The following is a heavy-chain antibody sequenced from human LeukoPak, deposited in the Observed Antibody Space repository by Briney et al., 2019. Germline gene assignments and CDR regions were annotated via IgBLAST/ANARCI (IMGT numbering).Heavy chain of an antibody. J-gene: IGHJ4*02. CDR2: IRSKANNYAT. V-gene: IGHV3-73*01. Sequence: GGSLRLSCAASGFTFSGSAMHWVRQASGKGPEWVGRIRSKANNYATAYAASVKGRFTISRDDSKNTAYLQMNSLKTEDTAVYYCAGHYDGTGYAFDYWGRGTLVTVSS. CDR1: GFTFSGSA. D-gene: IGHD3-22*01. CDR3: AGHYDGTGYAFDY.